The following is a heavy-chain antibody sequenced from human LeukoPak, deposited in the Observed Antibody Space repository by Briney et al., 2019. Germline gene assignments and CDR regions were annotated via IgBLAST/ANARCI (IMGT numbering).Heavy chain of an antibody. D-gene: IGHD3-22*01. CDR3: ARENPPVRSGYYLGGGIDY. CDR1: GFTVSSNC. CDR2: IYSGGST. Sequence: GGSLRLSCAASGFTVSSNCMSWARQAPGKGLEWVSVIYSGGSTYYADSVKGRFTISRDNSKNTLYLQMRSLRAEDTAVYYCARENPPVRSGYYLGGGIDYWGQGTLVTVSS. J-gene: IGHJ4*02. V-gene: IGHV3-66*01.